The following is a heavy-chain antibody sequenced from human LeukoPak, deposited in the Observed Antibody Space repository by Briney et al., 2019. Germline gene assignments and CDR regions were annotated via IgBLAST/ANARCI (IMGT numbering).Heavy chain of an antibody. V-gene: IGHV3-23*01. J-gene: IGHJ4*02. D-gene: IGHD3-3*01. CDR3: AKSGDYDFWSGYHPVDY. CDR1: GFTFSSYA. CDR2: ISGSGGST. Sequence: PGGSLRLSCAASGFTFSSYAMSWVRQAPGKGLEWVSAISGSGGSTYYADSVKGRFTISRGNSKNTLYLQMNSLRAEDTAVYYCAKSGDYDFWSGYHPVDYWGQGTLVTVSS.